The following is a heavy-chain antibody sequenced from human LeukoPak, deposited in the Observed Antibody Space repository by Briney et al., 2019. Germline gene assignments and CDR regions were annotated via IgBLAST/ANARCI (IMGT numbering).Heavy chain of an antibody. CDR3: ARYYYGSLDY. J-gene: IGHJ4*02. Sequence: GGSLRLSCAASGFIFSNDWMSWVRQAPGKGLEWISYITSSSSIISYADSVKGRFTISRDNARNSLYLQMNSLRDEDTAVYYCARYYYGSLDYWGQGTLVTVSS. CDR2: ITSSSSII. D-gene: IGHD3-10*01. V-gene: IGHV3-48*02. CDR1: GFIFSNDW.